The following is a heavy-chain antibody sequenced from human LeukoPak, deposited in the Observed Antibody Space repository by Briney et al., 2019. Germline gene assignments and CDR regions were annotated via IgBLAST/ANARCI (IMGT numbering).Heavy chain of an antibody. Sequence: ASAKVSCKASGYTFSNYGITWVRQAPGQGLEWMGWINTYSGNTNYAQKLQGRVTMTTDTSTSTAYMELRSLRSDDTAVYYCARSLDASWLQCPEFWGQGTLVTVSP. CDR2: INTYSGNT. D-gene: IGHD5-24*01. J-gene: IGHJ4*02. CDR1: GYTFSNYG. CDR3: ARSLDASWLQCPEF. V-gene: IGHV1-18*01.